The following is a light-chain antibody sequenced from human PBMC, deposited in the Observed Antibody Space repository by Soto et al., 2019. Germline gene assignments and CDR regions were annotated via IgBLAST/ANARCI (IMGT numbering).Light chain of an antibody. CDR1: QTVSSNF. CDR2: GAS. V-gene: IGKV3-20*01. J-gene: IGKJ1*01. Sequence: EMVLTQSPDTLSLSPGERATLSCRASQTVSSNFLAWYQQRPGQAPRLLLYGASSRAAGIPDRFSGSGSGTDFTLTISRLEPEDLAVYYCQQYGTSPETFGQGTKVEI. CDR3: QQYGTSPET.